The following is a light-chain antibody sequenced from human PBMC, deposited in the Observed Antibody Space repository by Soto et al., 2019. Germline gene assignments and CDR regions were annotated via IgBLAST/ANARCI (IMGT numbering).Light chain of an antibody. J-gene: IGKJ2*01. CDR1: QTIGTW. CDR2: KAS. CDR3: HLYNTYSPT. Sequence: DIQLTQSPSTLSASVGARVIITCRASQTIGTWLAWYQERPGKATKLLIYKASTLERGVPSRFSGSGSGTEFTLSISNLQPEDFVTYHCHLYNTYSPTLGQGTKLDI. V-gene: IGKV1-5*03.